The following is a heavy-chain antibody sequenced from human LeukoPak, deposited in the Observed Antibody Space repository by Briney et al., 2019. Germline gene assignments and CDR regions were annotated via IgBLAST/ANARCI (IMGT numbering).Heavy chain of an antibody. D-gene: IGHD3-22*01. V-gene: IGHV3-33*08. CDR1: GFTFSSYG. Sequence: QPGGSLRLSCAASGFTFSSYGMHWVRQAPGKGLEWVALIWYDGSNIYYADSVEGRLTISRDNSKNTLYLQMNSLRAEDTAVYYCARDPGGTTMIVNYFDYWGQGILVTVSS. J-gene: IGHJ4*02. CDR3: ARDPGGTTMIVNYFDY. CDR2: IWYDGSNI.